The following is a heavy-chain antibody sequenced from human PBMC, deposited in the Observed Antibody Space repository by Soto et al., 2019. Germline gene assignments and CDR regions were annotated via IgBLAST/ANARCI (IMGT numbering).Heavy chain of an antibody. CDR2: IYYSGST. V-gene: IGHV4-59*01. J-gene: IGHJ6*02. D-gene: IGHD6-13*01. Sequence: SETLSLSCSVAEGSSSSYDGSWIRQPPGKGLEWIGYIYYSGSTNYNPSLKSRVTISVDTSKNQFSLKLSSVTAVDTAVYYCARDHVELAGIYYYYYGMAVWGQGTTVPVSS. CDR1: EGSSSSYD. CDR3: ARDHVELAGIYYYYYGMAV.